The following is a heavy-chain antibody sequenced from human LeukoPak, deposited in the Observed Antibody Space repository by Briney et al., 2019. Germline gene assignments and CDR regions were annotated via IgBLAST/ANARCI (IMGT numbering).Heavy chain of an antibody. V-gene: IGHV3-33*01. Sequence: GGSLRLSCAASGSSFSSYGMHWVRQAPGKGLEWVAVIWYDGTNKYYADSVKGRFTISRDNSKNTLYLQMNSLRAEDTAVYYCARDQRGFSYSKYYFDYWGQGTLVTVSS. CDR1: GSSFSSYG. J-gene: IGHJ4*02. CDR2: IWYDGTNK. D-gene: IGHD5-18*01. CDR3: ARDQRGFSYSKYYFDY.